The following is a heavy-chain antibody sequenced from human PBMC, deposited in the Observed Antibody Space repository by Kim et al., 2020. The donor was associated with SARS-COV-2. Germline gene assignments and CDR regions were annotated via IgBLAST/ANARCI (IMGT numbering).Heavy chain of an antibody. D-gene: IGHD4-17*01. CDR3: ARDPTVTSLDY. CDR2: T. Sequence: TNYNPSLKSLVTISVDTSKNQFSLKLSSVTAADTAVYYCARDPTVTSLDYWGQGTLVTVSS. V-gene: IGHV4-34*01. J-gene: IGHJ4*02.